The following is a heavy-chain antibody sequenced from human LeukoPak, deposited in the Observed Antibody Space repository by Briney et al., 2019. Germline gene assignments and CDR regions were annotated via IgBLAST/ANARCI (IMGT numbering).Heavy chain of an antibody. CDR1: GFTFDDYG. Sequence: GGSLRLSCAASGFTFDDYGMSWVRQTPGKGLEWVSGINWNGGSKGYADSVKGRFTISRDNAKNSLYLQMNSLRADDTAVYYCARISGSYYLDAFDIWGQGTMVTVSS. CDR3: ARISGSYYLDAFDI. J-gene: IGHJ3*02. CDR2: INWNGGSK. D-gene: IGHD1-26*01. V-gene: IGHV3-20*04.